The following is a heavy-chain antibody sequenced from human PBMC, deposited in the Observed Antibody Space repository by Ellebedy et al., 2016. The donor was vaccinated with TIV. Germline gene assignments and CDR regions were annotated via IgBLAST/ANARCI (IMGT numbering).Heavy chain of an antibody. CDR1: GGSISSYY. D-gene: IGHD6-13*01. CDR2: IYYSGST. J-gene: IGHJ6*02. V-gene: IGHV4-59*01. Sequence: SETLSLTCTVSGGSISSYYWSWIRQPPGKGLEWIGYIYYSGSTNYNPSLKSRVTISVDTSKNQFSLKLSSVTAADTAVYYCARGGYSNSWRYYYGMDVWGQGTTVTVSS. CDR3: ARGGYSNSWRYYYGMDV.